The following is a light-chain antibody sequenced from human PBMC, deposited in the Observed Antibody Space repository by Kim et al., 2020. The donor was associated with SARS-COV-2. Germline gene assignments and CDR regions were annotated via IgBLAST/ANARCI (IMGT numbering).Light chain of an antibody. Sequence: ASVGDRVTNKCRASQDIANSLAWYQQKPGKVPQVLIYAASTLQSGVPSRFSGSGSGTEFTLTIGSLQTEDVATYYCQKYNSAPWTFGPGTKVEIK. CDR1: QDIANS. J-gene: IGKJ1*01. V-gene: IGKV1-27*01. CDR2: AAS. CDR3: QKYNSAPWT.